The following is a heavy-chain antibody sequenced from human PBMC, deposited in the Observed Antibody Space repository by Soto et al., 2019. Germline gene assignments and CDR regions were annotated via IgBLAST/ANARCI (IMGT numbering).Heavy chain of an antibody. CDR1: GGTFSSYA. J-gene: IGHJ6*02. D-gene: IGHD5-18*01. CDR3: ASGSEQLWLSTPYYYYGMDV. CDR2: IIPIFGTA. Sequence: SVKVSCKASGGTFSSYAISWVRQAPGQGLEWMGGIIPIFGTANYAQKFQGRVTITADESTSTAYMELSSLRSEDTAVYYCASGSEQLWLSTPYYYYGMDVWGQGTTVTVSS. V-gene: IGHV1-69*13.